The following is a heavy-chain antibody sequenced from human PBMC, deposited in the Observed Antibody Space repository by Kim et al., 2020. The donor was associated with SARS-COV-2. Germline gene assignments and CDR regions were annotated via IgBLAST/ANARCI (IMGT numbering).Heavy chain of an antibody. Sequence: ASVKVSCKASGYTFTSYAMHWVRQAPGQRLEWMGWINAGNGNTKYSQKFQGRVTITRDTSASTAYMELSSLRSEDTAVYYCARDQGRPHGSGSYYKTPTYYYYGMDVWGQGTTVTVSS. D-gene: IGHD3-10*01. CDR3: ARDQGRPHGSGSYYKTPTYYYYGMDV. J-gene: IGHJ6*02. V-gene: IGHV1-3*01. CDR1: GYTFTSYA. CDR2: INAGNGNT.